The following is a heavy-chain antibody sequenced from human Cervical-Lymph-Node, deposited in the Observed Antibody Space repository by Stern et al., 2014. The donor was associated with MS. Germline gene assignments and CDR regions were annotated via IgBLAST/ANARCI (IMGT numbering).Heavy chain of an antibody. V-gene: IGHV3-33*01. Sequence: VQLVQSRGGVVQPGRSLRLSCAASGFSFSTYGMHWVRQAPGKGLEWVAGTWSHGSEKYYGDSVKGRFTISRDNSDNTLYLQMDSLRVEDTAVYYCARGMLPFHFDFWGQGTLVTVSS. D-gene: IGHD2-15*01. J-gene: IGHJ4*02. CDR3: ARGMLPFHFDF. CDR2: TWSHGSEK. CDR1: GFSFSTYG.